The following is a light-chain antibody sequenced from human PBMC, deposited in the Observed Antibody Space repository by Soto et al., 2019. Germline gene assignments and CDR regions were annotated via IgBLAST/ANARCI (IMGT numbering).Light chain of an antibody. CDR3: ASWDDSLNHYV. CDR2: FDD. J-gene: IGLJ1*01. Sequence: QSVLTQPPSVSEAPRQRVTISCSGSRSNSGNNGVSWYQHLPGKAPKLLIYFDDLLPSGVSDRFSGSKSGTSASLAISGLQSEDEGDYYCASWDDSLNHYVFGSGTKLTVL. V-gene: IGLV1-36*01. CDR1: RSNSGNNG.